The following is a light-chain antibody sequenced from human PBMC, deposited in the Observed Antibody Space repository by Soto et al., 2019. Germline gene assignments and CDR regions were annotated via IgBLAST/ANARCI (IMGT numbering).Light chain of an antibody. CDR3: LLSYGGAQGGYV. Sequence: QAVVTQEPSLTVSPGGTVTLTCASSTGAVTSGYYPNWFQQKPGRTPRALIYDTSNKHSWTPARFSGSLLGGKAALTLSGVQPEDEAEYYCLLSYGGAQGGYVFGPGTKVTVL. CDR1: TGAVTSGYY. CDR2: DTS. J-gene: IGLJ1*01. V-gene: IGLV7-43*01.